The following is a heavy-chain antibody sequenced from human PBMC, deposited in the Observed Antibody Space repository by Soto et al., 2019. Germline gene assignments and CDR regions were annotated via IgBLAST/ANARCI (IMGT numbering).Heavy chain of an antibody. CDR2: INHSGST. V-gene: IGHV4-34*01. CDR1: GGSFSGYY. CDR3: AREGDVLRYFDWLFDPPYYYGMDV. Sequence: PSETLSLTCAVYGGSFSGYYWSWIRQSPGKGLEWIGEINHSGSTNYNPSLKSRVTISVDTSKNQFSLKLSSVTAADTAVYYCAREGDVLRYFDWLFDPPYYYGMDVWGQGTTVTVSS. J-gene: IGHJ6*02. D-gene: IGHD3-9*01.